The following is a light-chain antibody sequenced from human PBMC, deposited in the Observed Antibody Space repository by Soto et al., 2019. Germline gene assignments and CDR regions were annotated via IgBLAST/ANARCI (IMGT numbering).Light chain of an antibody. CDR1: QTISSW. V-gene: IGKV1-5*03. J-gene: IGKJ1*01. Sequence: DIHMTHSPSTLSGSVVYRVTITFRASQTISSWLAWYQQKPGKAPKLLIYKASTLKSGVPSRFSGSGSGTEFTLTISSLQPDDFATYYCQHYSTYPWTFGQGTKVDIK. CDR3: QHYSTYPWT. CDR2: KAS.